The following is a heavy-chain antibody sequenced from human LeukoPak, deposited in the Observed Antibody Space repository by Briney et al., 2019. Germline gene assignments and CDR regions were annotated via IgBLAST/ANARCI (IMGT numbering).Heavy chain of an antibody. V-gene: IGHV4-61*02. J-gene: IGHJ6*02. CDR1: GGSISSGSYY. Sequence: SETLSLTCTVSGGSISSGSYYWSWIRQPAGKGLEWIGRIYTSGSTNYNPSLKSRVTISVDTSKNQFSLKLSSVTAADTAVYYCAREVRHSSSYGMDVWGQGTTVTVCS. D-gene: IGHD6-13*01. CDR2: IYTSGST. CDR3: AREVRHSSSYGMDV.